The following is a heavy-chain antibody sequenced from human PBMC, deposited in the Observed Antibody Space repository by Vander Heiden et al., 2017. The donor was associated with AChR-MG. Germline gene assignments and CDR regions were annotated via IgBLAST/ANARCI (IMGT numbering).Heavy chain of an antibody. V-gene: IGHV1-3*01. CDR2: INPGNGKP. Sequence: QDKLVQSGAEVKTPGASVKISCKASGYRFNDYLIYWVRQAPGQGLDWRGWINPGNGKPKYSQRTKGRFTLTSDTSASTAYMEVFSVRSGDTAVYYCAKWTRYGRPGDNWFDTWGQGTLVTVSS. CDR3: AKWTRYGRPGDNWFDT. CDR1: GYRFNDYL. D-gene: IGHD3-9*01. J-gene: IGHJ5*02.